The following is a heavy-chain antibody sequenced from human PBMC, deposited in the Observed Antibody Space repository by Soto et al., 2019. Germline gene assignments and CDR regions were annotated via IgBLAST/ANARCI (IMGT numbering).Heavy chain of an antibody. CDR1: GYTFNSYG. CDR3: ARRPRDRAPDF. Sequence: QVQLVQSGAEVKKPGASVKVSCEASGYTFNSYGITWVRQAPGQGLEWIGWISAYNGKTNYAQNLQGRVTMTTDTSTSKAHMALRSLIFDDPAVYFCARRPRDRAPDFWGQGTLVTVSS. D-gene: IGHD3-22*01. CDR2: ISAYNGKT. V-gene: IGHV1-18*01. J-gene: IGHJ4*02.